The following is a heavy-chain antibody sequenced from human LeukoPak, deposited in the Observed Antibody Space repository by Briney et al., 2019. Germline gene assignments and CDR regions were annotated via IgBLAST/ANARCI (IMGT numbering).Heavy chain of an antibody. CDR2: ISSSSYI. Sequence: PGGSLRLSCAASGFTFSSYNMNWVRQAPGKGLEWVSSISSSSYIYYADSVKGRFTISRDNAKNSLYLQMNSLRAEDTAVYYCARAFGEGAFDIWGQGTMVTVSS. V-gene: IGHV3-21*01. CDR3: ARAFGEGAFDI. J-gene: IGHJ3*02. CDR1: GFTFSSYN. D-gene: IGHD3-10*01.